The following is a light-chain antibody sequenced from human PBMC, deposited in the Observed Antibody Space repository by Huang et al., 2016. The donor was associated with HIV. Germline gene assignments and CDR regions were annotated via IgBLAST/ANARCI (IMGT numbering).Light chain of an antibody. CDR3: QQYNDWPIT. Sequence: EIVMTQSPATLSVSPGERATLSCRASQSVSSNLAWYQQKPGQAPRLRIYGSASRATGIPARFSGSGSGTEFTLTISRLQSEDFAVYYCQQYNDWPITFGGGTKVEIK. CDR2: GSA. CDR1: QSVSSN. V-gene: IGKV3-15*01. J-gene: IGKJ4*01.